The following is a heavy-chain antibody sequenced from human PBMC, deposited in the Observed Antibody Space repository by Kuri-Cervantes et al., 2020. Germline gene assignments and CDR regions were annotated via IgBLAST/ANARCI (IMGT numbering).Heavy chain of an antibody. Sequence: SQTVSLTYAISGEIVSSNSAAWNWIRQSPSRGLEGLGRTYYRSKWYNDYAVSVKSRITINPGTSKNQFSLQLNSVTPEDTAEYYCARGRIVGAIRKFDYWGQATLVTVSS. CDR3: ARGRIVGAIRKFDY. D-gene: IGHD1-26*01. J-gene: IGHJ4*02. CDR2: TYYRSKWYN. CDR1: GEIVSSNSAA. V-gene: IGHV6-1*01.